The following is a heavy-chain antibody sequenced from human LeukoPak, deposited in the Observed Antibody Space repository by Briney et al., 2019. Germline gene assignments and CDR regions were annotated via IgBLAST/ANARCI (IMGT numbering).Heavy chain of an antibody. Sequence: ASVKVSFKVSGYTLTELSMHWVRQAPGKGLEWMGGFDPEDGETIYAQKFQGRVTITEDTSTDTAYMELSSLRSEDTAVYYCATDRIGGDPPDYGGQGTLVTVS. CDR3: ATDRIGGDPPDY. V-gene: IGHV1-24*01. D-gene: IGHD4-17*01. CDR2: FDPEDGET. J-gene: IGHJ4*02. CDR1: GYTLTELS.